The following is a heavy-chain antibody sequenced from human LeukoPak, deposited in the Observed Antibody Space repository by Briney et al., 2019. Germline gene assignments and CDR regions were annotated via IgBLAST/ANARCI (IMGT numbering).Heavy chain of an antibody. J-gene: IGHJ4*02. CDR1: GGSISSYY. Sequence: SSETLSLTCTVSGGSISSYYWSWIRQPAGKGLEWIGRVYTSGITTYNPSLKSQVTMSVDTSKNQFSLKVNSVTAADTAVYYCARDRHITAAGTFDYWGQGTLVTVSS. V-gene: IGHV4-4*07. D-gene: IGHD6-13*01. CDR2: VYTSGIT. CDR3: ARDRHITAAGTFDY.